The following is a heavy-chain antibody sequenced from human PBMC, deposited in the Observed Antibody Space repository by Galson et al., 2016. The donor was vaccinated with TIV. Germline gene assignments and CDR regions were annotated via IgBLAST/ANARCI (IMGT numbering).Heavy chain of an antibody. CDR3: ARDRRHCGNECFRRYSYGMDV. CDR2: IYDDGKR. Sequence: SLRLSCAASGLSVTDNSMTWVRQAPGQGLEWVALIYDDGKRMYADSVQGRFTIFRDSSKNVLYLQMTSLRGDDTAVYFFARDRRHCGNECFRRYSYGMDVWGQGTAVTVSS. CDR1: GLSVTDNS. J-gene: IGHJ6*02. D-gene: IGHD2-21*01. V-gene: IGHV3-66*02.